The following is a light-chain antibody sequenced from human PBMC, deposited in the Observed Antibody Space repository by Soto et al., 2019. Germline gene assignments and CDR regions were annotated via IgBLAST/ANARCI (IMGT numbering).Light chain of an antibody. J-gene: IGLJ3*02. CDR2: GNS. CDR1: SSNIGAGYD. V-gene: IGLV1-40*01. Sequence: QSVLTQPPSVSGSPGQRVTISCTGCSSNIGAGYDVLGYQPLPGTAPKLLIYGNSNRPSGVPDRFSGSQSGTSASLAITGLQAEDEAEYYCQSYDSSLSGSVFGGGTKLTVL. CDR3: QSYDSSLSGSV.